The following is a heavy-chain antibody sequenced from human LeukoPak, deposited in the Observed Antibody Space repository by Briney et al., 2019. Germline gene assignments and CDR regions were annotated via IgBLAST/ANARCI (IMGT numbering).Heavy chain of an antibody. Sequence: SETLSLTCTVSGGSISSYYWSWIRQPPGKGLEWIGYIYYSGSTNYNPSLKSRVTISVDTSKNQFSLKLSSVTAVDTAVYYCASHDYGDPIDAFDIWGQGTMVTVSS. CDR1: GGSISSYY. CDR2: IYYSGST. CDR3: ASHDYGDPIDAFDI. J-gene: IGHJ3*02. V-gene: IGHV4-59*01. D-gene: IGHD4-17*01.